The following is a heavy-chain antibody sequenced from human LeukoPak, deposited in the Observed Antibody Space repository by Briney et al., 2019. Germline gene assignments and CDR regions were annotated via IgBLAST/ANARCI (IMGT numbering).Heavy chain of an antibody. CDR3: ARMIGWGEVSPYFDY. CDR1: GYSFTSYW. D-gene: IGHD3-16*02. J-gene: IGHJ4*02. CDR2: IYPHDSNI. V-gene: IGHV5-51*03. Sequence: GESLKISGKRSGYSFTSYWIAWVRQMPGKGLEWMGIIYPHDSNIKYNPPFQGQVTISADKSISTAYLQWSNLKASDTAIYYCARMIGWGEVSPYFDYWGQGTLVTVSS.